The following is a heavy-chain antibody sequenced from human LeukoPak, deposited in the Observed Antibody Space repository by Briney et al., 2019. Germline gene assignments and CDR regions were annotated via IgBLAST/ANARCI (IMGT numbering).Heavy chain of an antibody. D-gene: IGHD3-22*01. J-gene: IGHJ4*02. V-gene: IGHV3-7*01. CDR2: IKQDGSEK. Sequence: PGGSLRLSCAASGFTFSSYWMSWVRQAPGKGLEWVAIIKQDGSEKYYVDSVKGRFTISRDNAKNSLYLQMNSLRAEDTAVYYCTLNYYDCSGPGPYFDYWGQGTLVTVSS. CDR1: GFTFSSYW. CDR3: TLNYYDCSGPGPYFDY.